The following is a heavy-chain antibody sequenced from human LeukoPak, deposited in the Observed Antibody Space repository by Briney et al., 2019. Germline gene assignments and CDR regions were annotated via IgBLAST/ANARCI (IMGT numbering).Heavy chain of an antibody. V-gene: IGHV3-33*01. CDR2: IWYDGSNK. Sequence: GRSLRLSCAASGFTFSSYGMHWVRQAPGKGLEWVAVIWYDGSNKYYADSVKGRFTISRDNSKDTLYLQMNSLRAEDTAVYYCARDWGIAAAGYFDYWGQGTLVTVSS. CDR3: ARDWGIAAAGYFDY. CDR1: GFTFSSYG. D-gene: IGHD6-13*01. J-gene: IGHJ4*02.